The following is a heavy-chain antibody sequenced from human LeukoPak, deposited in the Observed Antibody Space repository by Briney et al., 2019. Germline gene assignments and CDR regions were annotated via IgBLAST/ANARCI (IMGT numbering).Heavy chain of an antibody. D-gene: IGHD6-13*01. CDR2: INSDGSST. V-gene: IGHV3-74*01. J-gene: IGHJ4*02. Sequence: GGSLRLSCAASGFTFSSYWMHWVRQAPGKGLVWVSRINSDGSSTSYADSVKGRFTISRGNAKNSLYLQMNSLRAGDTAVYYCARGQQLAPEFDYWGQGTLVTVSS. CDR1: GFTFSSYW. CDR3: ARGQQLAPEFDY.